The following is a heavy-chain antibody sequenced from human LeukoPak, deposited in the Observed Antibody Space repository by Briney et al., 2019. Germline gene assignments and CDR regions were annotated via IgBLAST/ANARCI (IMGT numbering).Heavy chain of an antibody. V-gene: IGHV3-53*01. Sequence: PGGSLRLSCAASGFTVSSNYMTWVRQAPGKGLEWVSVIYSGGITYYADSVKGRFTISRDNSKNTLYLQMNSLRVEDTAIYYCAKDVSAWSPYFDYWGQGTLVTVSS. CDR3: AKDVSAWSPYFDY. D-gene: IGHD2-8*02. J-gene: IGHJ4*02. CDR2: IYSGGIT. CDR1: GFTVSSNY.